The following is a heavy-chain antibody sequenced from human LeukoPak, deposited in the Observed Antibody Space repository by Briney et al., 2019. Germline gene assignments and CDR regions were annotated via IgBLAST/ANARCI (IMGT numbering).Heavy chain of an antibody. D-gene: IGHD2-15*01. J-gene: IGHJ4*02. V-gene: IGHV4-39*02. CDR3: ARLCTSGGCDSNDLLY. CDR1: GGSISSSYYY. CDR2: LHYSGST. Sequence: SETLSLTSTVSGGSISSSYYYWGWIRQPPGKGLEWIGSLHYSGSTYYNPSLKSRITISGDTSKSHFSLKLSSVTAADTAVYYCARLCTSGGCDSNDLLYWGQGTRSPSPQ.